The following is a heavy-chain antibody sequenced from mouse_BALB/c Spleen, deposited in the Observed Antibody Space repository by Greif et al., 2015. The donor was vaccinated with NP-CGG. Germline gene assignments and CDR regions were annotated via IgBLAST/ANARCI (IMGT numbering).Heavy chain of an antibody. D-gene: IGHD2-14*01. J-gene: IGHJ4*01. CDR3: AREGYDGYYYAMDY. CDR2: INPSTGYT. Sequence: QVQLQQSGAELAKPGASVKMSCKASGYTFTSYWMHWVKQRPGQGLEWIGYINPSTGYTEYNQKFKDKATLTADKSSSTAYMQLSSLTSEDSAVYYCAREGYDGYYYAMDYWGQGTSVTVSS. CDR1: GYTFTSYW. V-gene: IGHV1-7*01.